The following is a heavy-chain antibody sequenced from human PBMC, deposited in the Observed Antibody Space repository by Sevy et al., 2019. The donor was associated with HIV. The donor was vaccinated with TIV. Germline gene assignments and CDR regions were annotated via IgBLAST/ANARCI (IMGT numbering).Heavy chain of an antibody. Sequence: SETLSLTCTVSGGSISSSSYYWGWIRQPPGKGLEWIGSIYYSGSTYYNPSLKSRVTISVDTSKNQFSLKLSSVTAADMAVYYCASRMFDYWGQGTQVTVSS. J-gene: IGHJ4*02. V-gene: IGHV4-39*01. CDR3: ASRMFDY. CDR2: IYYSGST. CDR1: GGSISSSSYY.